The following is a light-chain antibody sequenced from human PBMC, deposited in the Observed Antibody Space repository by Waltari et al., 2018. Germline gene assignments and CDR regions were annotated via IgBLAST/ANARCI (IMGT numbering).Light chain of an antibody. CDR1: GSAIDDSDF. CDR3: TSQTLDGVVL. CDR2: DVT. V-gene: IGLV2-14*03. Sequence: QSALTQPASVSGSPGQSITISCTGIGSAIDDSDFVSWYHHHPGKAPRVILYDVTNRPSGISDRFSASKSANAASLTISVLQPEDEGDYYCTSQTLDGVVLFGGGTQVTVL. J-gene: IGLJ3*02.